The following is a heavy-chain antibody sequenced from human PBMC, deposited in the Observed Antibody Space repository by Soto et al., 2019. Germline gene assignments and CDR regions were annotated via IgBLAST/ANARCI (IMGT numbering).Heavy chain of an antibody. J-gene: IGHJ4*02. Sequence: SETLSLTCTVSGASMSGYSWSWIRQPPGRGLEWIGLVFNSGTTNYNPSLKSRVSISVDTYNNQISLKIYSVTAADTAVCYCASSGAGSGDFWGQGTLVTVSS. CDR1: GASMSGYS. D-gene: IGHD3-10*01. CDR3: ASSGAGSGDF. CDR2: VFNSGTT. V-gene: IGHV4-59*01.